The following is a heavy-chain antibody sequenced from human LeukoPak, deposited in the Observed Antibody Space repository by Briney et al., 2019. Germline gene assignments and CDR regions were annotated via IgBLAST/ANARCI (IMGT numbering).Heavy chain of an antibody. V-gene: IGHV4-4*02. J-gene: IGHJ4*02. CDR1: GGFISSGNW. Sequence: SGTLSLTCAVSGGFISSGNWWGWFRQPPGKGLEWIGEIHHSVGTNYNPSLKSRVAISTDKSKNQFSLDVTSVTAADTAMYYCARKGPATIADYWGRGTLVTVSS. CDR2: IHHSVGT. D-gene: IGHD4-11*01. CDR3: ARKGPATIADY.